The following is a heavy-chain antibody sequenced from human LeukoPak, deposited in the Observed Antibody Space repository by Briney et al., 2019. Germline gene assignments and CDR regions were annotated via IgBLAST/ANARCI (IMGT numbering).Heavy chain of an antibody. CDR1: GFTFSTYG. Sequence: GGSLRLSCAASGFTFSTYGMHWVRQAPGKGLEWVVFARFDGGNRYHADSVKGRFAISRDNSKNTLYLQMNSLRAEDTAVYYCAKVLSSGTHYYFDYWGQGTLVTVSS. D-gene: IGHD3-10*01. V-gene: IGHV3-30*02. J-gene: IGHJ4*02. CDR2: ARFDGGNR. CDR3: AKVLSSGTHYYFDY.